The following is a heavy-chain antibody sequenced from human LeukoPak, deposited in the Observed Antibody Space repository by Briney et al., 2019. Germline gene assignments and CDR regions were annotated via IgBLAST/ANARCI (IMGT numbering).Heavy chain of an antibody. CDR2: IYYSGST. CDR1: GYSISSGYY. J-gene: IGHJ4*02. D-gene: IGHD3-10*01. V-gene: IGHV4-38-2*02. CDR3: ARTGLLWFGESPFDY. Sequence: SETLSLTCTVSGYSISSGYYWGWIRQPPGKGLEWIGSIYYSGSTYYNPSLKSRVTMSVDTSKNQFSLKLSSVTAADTAVYYCARTGLLWFGESPFDYWGQGTLVTVSS.